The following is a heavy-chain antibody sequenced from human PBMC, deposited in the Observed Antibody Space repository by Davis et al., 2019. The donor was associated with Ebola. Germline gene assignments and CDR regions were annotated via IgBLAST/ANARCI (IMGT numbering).Heavy chain of an antibody. CDR1: GFTYMNYA. J-gene: IGHJ4*02. V-gene: IGHV3-33*08. D-gene: IGHD3-3*01. CDR2: IWHDGTKK. Sequence: GGSLRLSCVASGFTYMNYAMSWVRQAPGKGLEWVAMIWHDGTKKYYADSVKGRFTISRDNSKNTLYLEMDSLSVADAAVYYCARGFRFGVVTFFDNWGQGNLVTVSA. CDR3: ARGFRFGVVTFFDN.